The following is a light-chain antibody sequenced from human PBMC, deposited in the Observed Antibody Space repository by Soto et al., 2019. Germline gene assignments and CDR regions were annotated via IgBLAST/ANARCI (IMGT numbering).Light chain of an antibody. CDR2: KVS. J-gene: IGLJ3*02. CDR3: CSYTRSYTWA. V-gene: IGLV2-14*01. CDR1: SSDVGDGDF. Sequence: QSVLTQPASVSGSPRQSITISCTGTSSDVGDGDFVSWYQQRPGNAPKLMIYKVSNRPSGVSNRFSGSKSGNTASLTISGLQAEDEADYYCCSYTRSYTWAFGGGTKLTVL.